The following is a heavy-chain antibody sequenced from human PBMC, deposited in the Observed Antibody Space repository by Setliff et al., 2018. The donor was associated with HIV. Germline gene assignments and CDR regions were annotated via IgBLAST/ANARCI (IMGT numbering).Heavy chain of an antibody. D-gene: IGHD3-22*01. CDR3: ARGRSRYYYDGSGYYVDY. Sequence: PSETLSLTCTVSGGSISGYYWSWIRQPPGKGLEWIGYIYYIGNTNYNPSLKGRVTLSVDTSKNQLSLKLSSVTAADTAVYYCARGRSRYYYDGSGYYVDYWGQGTLVTVPQ. J-gene: IGHJ4*02. CDR2: IYYIGNT. CDR1: GGSISGYY. V-gene: IGHV4-59*01.